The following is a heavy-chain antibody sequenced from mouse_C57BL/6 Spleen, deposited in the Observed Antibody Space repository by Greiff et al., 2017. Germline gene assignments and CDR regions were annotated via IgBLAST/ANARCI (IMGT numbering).Heavy chain of an antibody. CDR1: GYAFSSSW. D-gene: IGHD1-1*01. V-gene: IGHV1-82*01. Sequence: VQLKQSGPELVKPGASVKISCKASGYAFSSSWMNWVKQRPGKGLEWIGRIYPGDGDTNYNGKFKGKATLTADKSSSTAYMQLSSLTSEDSAVYFCARFITTVVVEAMDYWGQGTSVTVSS. CDR3: ARFITTVVVEAMDY. CDR2: IYPGDGDT. J-gene: IGHJ4*01.